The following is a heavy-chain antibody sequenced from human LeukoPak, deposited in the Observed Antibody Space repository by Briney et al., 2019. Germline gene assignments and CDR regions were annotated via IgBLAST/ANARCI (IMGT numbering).Heavy chain of an antibody. Sequence: ASVKVSCKASGYTFNTYGICWLRQAPGQGLEWIGWISPYSGNTFYAQNFQGRVTMTTDTSSSTAYMDLRNPISDDTAVYYCARDGPGGYFQRWDRGTLLTVSS. CDR2: ISPYSGNT. CDR1: GYTFNTYG. V-gene: IGHV1-18*01. CDR3: ARDGPGGYFQR. D-gene: IGHD2-15*01. J-gene: IGHJ1*01.